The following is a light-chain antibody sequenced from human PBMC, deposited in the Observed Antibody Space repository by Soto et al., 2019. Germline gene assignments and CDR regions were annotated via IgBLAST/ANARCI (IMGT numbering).Light chain of an antibody. J-gene: IGLJ2*01. CDR2: SNS. CDR3: AAWDDGLNALV. CDR1: SSNIGSNT. V-gene: IGLV1-44*01. Sequence: QSALTQPPSASGTPGQTVIISCSGSSSNIGSNTVNWYQQLPGTAPTLLIFSNSQRPSGVPDRFSGSRSGTSASLPITGVQSEDEAHYYCAAWDDGLNALVFGGGTKLTVL.